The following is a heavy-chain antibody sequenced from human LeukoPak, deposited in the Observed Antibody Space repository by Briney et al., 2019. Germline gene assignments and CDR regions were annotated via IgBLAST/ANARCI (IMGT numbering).Heavy chain of an antibody. CDR2: INHSGST. J-gene: IGHJ4*02. CDR1: GGSFSGYY. Sequence: SETLSLTCAVYGGSFSGYYWSWIRQPPGKGLEWIGEINHSGSTNYNPSLKSRVTISVDTSKNQFSLKLSSVTAADTAAYYCARRNLSGYYYVPHFDYWGQGTLVTVSS. D-gene: IGHD3-22*01. CDR3: ARRNLSGYYYVPHFDY. V-gene: IGHV4-34*01.